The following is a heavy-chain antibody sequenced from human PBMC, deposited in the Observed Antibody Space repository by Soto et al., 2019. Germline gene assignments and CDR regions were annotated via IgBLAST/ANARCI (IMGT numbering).Heavy chain of an antibody. CDR1: GGTFSTYA. CDR2: IIPLFGTA. J-gene: IGHJ4*02. D-gene: IGHD6-19*01. CDR3: ARPKGSYSSGYYYFDY. Sequence: VKVSCKTSGGTFSTYAIYWVRQAPGQGLEWMGAIIPLFGTADYAQRFQGRVTITADESTSTAYMELSSLRSEDTAVYYCARPKGSYSSGYYYFDYWGQGTLVTVSS. V-gene: IGHV1-69*13.